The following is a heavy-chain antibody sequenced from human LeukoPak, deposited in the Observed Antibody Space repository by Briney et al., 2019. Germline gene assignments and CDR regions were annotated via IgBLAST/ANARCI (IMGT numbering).Heavy chain of an antibody. V-gene: IGHV3-23*01. CDR2: ITSTGGST. J-gene: IGHJ4*02. CDR3: AKTYNTWGGDFDY. CDR1: GFSFNSQV. D-gene: IGHD3-10*01. Sequence: GGSLRLSCAASGFSFNSQVMSWVRQAPGKGLEWVSTITSTGGSTYYADSVQGRFTISKDNSKSTLYLQMSSLTAEDTALYYCAKTYNTWGGDFDYWGQGTLVTVSS.